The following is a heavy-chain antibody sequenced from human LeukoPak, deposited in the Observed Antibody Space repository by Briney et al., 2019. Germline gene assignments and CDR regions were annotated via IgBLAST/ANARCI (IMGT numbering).Heavy chain of an antibody. V-gene: IGHV3-30*02. Sequence: PGGSLRLSCAASGFTFSSYGMHWVRQAPGKGLEWVAFIRYDGSNKYYADSVKGRFTISRDNSKNTLYLQMNSLRAEDTAVYYCAKIKDIVVVPAAHPFDYWGQGTLVTVSS. CDR3: AKIKDIVVVPAAHPFDY. CDR2: IRYDGSNK. CDR1: GFTFSSYG. J-gene: IGHJ4*02. D-gene: IGHD2-2*01.